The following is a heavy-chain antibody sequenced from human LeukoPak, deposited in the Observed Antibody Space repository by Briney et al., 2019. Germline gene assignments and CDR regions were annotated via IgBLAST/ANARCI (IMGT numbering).Heavy chain of an antibody. Sequence: ASVKVSCKASGYTFTGYYMHWVRQAPGQGLEWMGWINPNSGGTNYAQKFQGRVTMTRDTSISTAYMELSRLRSDDTAVYYCARTESYDYVWGSYSPGWYYFDYWGQGTLVPVSS. CDR2: INPNSGGT. CDR1: GYTFTGYY. D-gene: IGHD3-16*01. V-gene: IGHV1-2*02. CDR3: ARTESYDYVWGSYSPGWYYFDY. J-gene: IGHJ4*02.